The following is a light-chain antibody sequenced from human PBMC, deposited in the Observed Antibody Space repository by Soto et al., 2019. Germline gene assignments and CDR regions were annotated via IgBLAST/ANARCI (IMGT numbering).Light chain of an antibody. CDR3: SSYTSSSTLV. J-gene: IGLJ2*01. CDR2: DVS. Sequence: QSALTQPASVSGSPGQSITISCTGTSSYVGGYNYVSWYQQHPGKAPKLMIYDVSNRPSGVSNRFSGSKSGNTASLTISGLQAEDEAHYYCSSYTSSSTLVFGGGTKLTVL. CDR1: SSYVGGYNY. V-gene: IGLV2-14*01.